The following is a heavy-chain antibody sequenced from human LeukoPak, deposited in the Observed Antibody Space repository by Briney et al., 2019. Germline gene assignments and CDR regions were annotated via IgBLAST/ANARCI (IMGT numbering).Heavy chain of an antibody. CDR1: GGSFSGYY. D-gene: IGHD2-21*02. CDR2: INHSGST. V-gene: IGHV4-34*01. CDR3: SVVVTAKDYYYMDV. Sequence: PSETLSLTCAVYGGSFSGYYWSWIRQPPGKGLEWIGEINHSGSTNYNPSLKSRVTISVDTSKNQFSLKLSSVTAADTAVYYCSVVVTAKDYYYMDVWGKGTTVTVSS. J-gene: IGHJ6*03.